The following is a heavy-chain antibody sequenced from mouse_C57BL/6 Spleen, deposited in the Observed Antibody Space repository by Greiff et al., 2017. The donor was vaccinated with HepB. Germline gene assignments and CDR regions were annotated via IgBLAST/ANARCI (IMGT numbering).Heavy chain of an antibody. CDR3: ARLRDFRD. D-gene: IGHD3-1*01. V-gene: IGHV1-50*01. Sequence: VQLQQSGAELVKPGASVKLSCKASGYTFTSYWMQWVKQRPGQGLEWIGEIDPSDSYTNYNQKFKGKATLTVDTSSSTAYMQLSSLTSEDSAVYYCARLRDFRDWGQGTLVTVSA. CDR2: IDPSDSYT. J-gene: IGHJ3*01. CDR1: GYTFTSYW.